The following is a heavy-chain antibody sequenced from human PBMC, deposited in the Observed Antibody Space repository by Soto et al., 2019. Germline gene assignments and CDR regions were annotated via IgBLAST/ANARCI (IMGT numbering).Heavy chain of an antibody. CDR2: ISYDGSNK. D-gene: IGHD6-6*01. V-gene: IGHV3-30*18. CDR1: GFTFSSYG. J-gene: IGHJ4*02. Sequence: PGGSLRLSCAASGFTFSSYGMHWVRQAPGKGLEWVAVISYDGSNKYYADSVKGRFTISRDNSKNTLYLQMNSLRAEDTAVYYCAKAQRIAARPYFDYWGQGTLVTVSS. CDR3: AKAQRIAARPYFDY.